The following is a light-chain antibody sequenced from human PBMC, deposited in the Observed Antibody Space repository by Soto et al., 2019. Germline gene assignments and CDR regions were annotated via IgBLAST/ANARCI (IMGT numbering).Light chain of an antibody. CDR2: SNN. CDR3: AAWDDSLNGWV. V-gene: IGLV1-44*01. CDR1: SSNIGRNT. J-gene: IGLJ3*02. Sequence: QSVLTQPPSASGTPGQRVTISCSGSSSNIGRNTVNWYQQLPGTAPKLLIYSNNQRPSGVPDRFSGSESGTSASLAISGLQSEDEADYYCAAWDDSLNGWVFGGGTKLTVL.